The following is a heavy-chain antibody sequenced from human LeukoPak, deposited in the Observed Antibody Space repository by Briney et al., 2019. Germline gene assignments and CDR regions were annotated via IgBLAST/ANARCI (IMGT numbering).Heavy chain of an antibody. CDR2: ISRSSISI. J-gene: IGHJ4*02. CDR3: ATDGAAWSRSY. D-gene: IGHD2-8*02. CDR1: GFTFTTYG. Sequence: GGSLRLSCAASGFTFTTYGMTWVRQAPGKGLEWVSTISRSSISIFYAHSVKGRFTISRDDAKNSVSLQMSSLRVEDTAVYYCATDGAAWSRSYWGQGTLVTVSS. V-gene: IGHV3-21*01.